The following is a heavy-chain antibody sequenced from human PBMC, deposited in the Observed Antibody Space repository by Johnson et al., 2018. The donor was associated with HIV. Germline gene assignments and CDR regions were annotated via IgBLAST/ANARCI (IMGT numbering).Heavy chain of an antibody. V-gene: IGHV3-30*03. CDR1: RFTFSSYG. CDR3: ARGVDGAFDI. CDR2: ISYDGGNK. Sequence: QVQLVESGGGVVQPGRSLRLSCAASRFTFSSYGMHWVRQAPGKGLEWVAVISYDGGNKYYADSVKGRFTISRDNSKNTLYLQMNSLRAEDTALYYCARGVDGAFDIWGQATMVTVSS. D-gene: IGHD3-10*01. J-gene: IGHJ3*02.